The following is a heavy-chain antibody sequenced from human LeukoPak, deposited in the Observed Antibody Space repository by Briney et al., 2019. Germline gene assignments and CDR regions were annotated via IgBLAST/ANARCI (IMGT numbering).Heavy chain of an antibody. J-gene: IGHJ3*02. CDR1: GGSISSDY. CDR3: ARGSPEDAFDI. D-gene: IGHD1-14*01. V-gene: IGHV4-59*12. CDR2: IYYTGST. Sequence: PSETLSLTCTVSGGSISSDYWSWIRQPPGKGLEWIGYIYYTGSTFCNPSLKSRVTISVDTSKNQFSLKLSSVTAADTAVYYCARGSPEDAFDIWGQGTMVTVSS.